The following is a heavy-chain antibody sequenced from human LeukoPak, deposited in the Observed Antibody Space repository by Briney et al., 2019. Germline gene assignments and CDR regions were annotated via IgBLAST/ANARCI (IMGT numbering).Heavy chain of an antibody. D-gene: IGHD1-26*01. CDR1: GFTFSSYA. CDR3: ARDLGIGSIVGVPGPLDY. V-gene: IGHV3-30-3*01. Sequence: GRSLRLSCAASGFTFSSYAMHWVRQAPGKGQEWVAVISYDGSNKYYADSVKGRFTISRDNSKNTLYLQMNSLGAEDTAVYYCARDLGIGSIVGVPGPLDYWGQGPLFPVSS. J-gene: IGHJ4*02. CDR2: ISYDGSNK.